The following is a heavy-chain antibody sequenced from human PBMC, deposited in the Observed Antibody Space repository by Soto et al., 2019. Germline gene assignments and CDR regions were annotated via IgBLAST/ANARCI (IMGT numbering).Heavy chain of an antibody. Sequence: ASVKVSCKASGYTFTSYGISWVRQAPGQGLEWMGWISAYNGNTNYAQKLQGRVTITTDTSTSTAYMELRSLRSDDTAVYYCARVSSSWAYYYYGMDVWGQGTTVTVSS. CDR2: ISAYNGNT. D-gene: IGHD6-13*01. CDR3: ARVSSSWAYYYYGMDV. V-gene: IGHV1-18*01. J-gene: IGHJ6*02. CDR1: GYTFTSYG.